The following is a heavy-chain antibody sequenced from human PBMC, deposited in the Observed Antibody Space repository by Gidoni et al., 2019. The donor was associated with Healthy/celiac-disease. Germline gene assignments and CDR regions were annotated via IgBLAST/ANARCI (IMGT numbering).Heavy chain of an antibody. CDR2: IGPSDSYT. V-gene: IGHV5-10-1*01. CDR3: ASGYSSSWYPR. Sequence: MGRIGPSDSYTNYSPSFQGHVTISADKSISTAYLQWSSLKASDTAMYYCASGYSSSWYPRWGQGTLVTVSS. D-gene: IGHD6-13*01. J-gene: IGHJ4*02.